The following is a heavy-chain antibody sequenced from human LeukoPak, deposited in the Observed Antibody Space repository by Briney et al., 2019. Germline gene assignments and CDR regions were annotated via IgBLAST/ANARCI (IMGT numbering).Heavy chain of an antibody. Sequence: GGSLRLSCAASGFNFSDFAMSWVRLAPGKGLEWVSSIEKNAGGAYYADSLKGRFTVSTDNSKNTLYLQMSSLGVEDTALYYCAKQEGALIENWCFDHWGLGTLVTVSS. CDR1: GFNFSDFA. J-gene: IGHJ4*02. CDR2: IEKNAGGA. D-gene: IGHD1-26*01. CDR3: AKQEGALIENWCFDH. V-gene: IGHV3-23*01.